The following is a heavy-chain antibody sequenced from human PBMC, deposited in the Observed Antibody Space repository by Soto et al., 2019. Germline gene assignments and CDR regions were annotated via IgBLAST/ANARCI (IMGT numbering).Heavy chain of an antibody. CDR3: ARSFADYHNYPYYYYGMEV. Sequence: QVQLVESGGGLVKPGGSLRLSCVASDFIFSDYYMSWIRQAPGKGLEWVSCIRGTTFHTNYADSVKGRCTISRDNTKNSLYMQMDSLRVEDTAIYYCARSFADYHNYPYYYYGMEVWGHGTTVTVSS. D-gene: IGHD4-4*01. J-gene: IGHJ6*02. V-gene: IGHV3-11*06. CDR2: IRGTTFHT. CDR1: DFIFSDYY.